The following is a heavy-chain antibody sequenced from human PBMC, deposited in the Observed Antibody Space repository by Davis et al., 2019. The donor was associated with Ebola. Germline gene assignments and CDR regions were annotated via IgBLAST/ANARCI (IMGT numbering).Heavy chain of an antibody. Sequence: PSETLSLTCTVSGGSISSSSYYWGWIRQPPGKGLEWIGSIYYSGSTYYNPSLKSRVTISVDTSKNQFSLKLSSVTAADTAVYYCAKDWSQLDEVAYFDYWGQGTLVTVSS. CDR2: IYYSGST. CDR1: GGSISSSSYY. D-gene: IGHD2-2*01. J-gene: IGHJ4*02. CDR3: AKDWSQLDEVAYFDY. V-gene: IGHV4-39*07.